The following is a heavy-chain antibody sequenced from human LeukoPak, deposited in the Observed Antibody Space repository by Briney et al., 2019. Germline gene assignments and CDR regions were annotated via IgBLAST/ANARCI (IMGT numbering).Heavy chain of an antibody. CDR1: GGTFSSYA. D-gene: IGHD6-19*01. CDR3: ARSGIAVAGPFDY. J-gene: IGHJ4*02. CDR2: IIPIFGTA. Sequence: HVASVKVSCKASGGTFSSYAISWVRQAPGQGLEWMGGIIPIFGTANYAQKFQGRVTITADESTSTAYMELSSLRSEDTAVYYCARSGIAVAGPFDYWGQGTLVTVSS. V-gene: IGHV1-69*01.